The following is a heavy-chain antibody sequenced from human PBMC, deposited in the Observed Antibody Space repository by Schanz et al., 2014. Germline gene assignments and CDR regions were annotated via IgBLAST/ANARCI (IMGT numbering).Heavy chain of an antibody. CDR3: ARSAGRDFWSGYYTRFDY. Sequence: QVQLQESGPGLVKPSGTLSLTCAVSGASISSSNWWSWVRQPPGKGLEWIGEIYHSGNTNYNASLKSRVTISVDKSKNQSSLKVRSLTAADTAVYYCARSAGRDFWSGYYTRFDYWGQGTTVTVSS. CDR2: IYHSGNT. J-gene: IGHJ4*03. D-gene: IGHD3-3*01. V-gene: IGHV4-4*02. CDR1: GASISSSNW.